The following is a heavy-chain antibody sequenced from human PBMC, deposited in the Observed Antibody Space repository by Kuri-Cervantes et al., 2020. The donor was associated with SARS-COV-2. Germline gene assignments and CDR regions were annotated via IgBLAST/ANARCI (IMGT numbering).Heavy chain of an antibody. CDR2: MSYGGSDK. V-gene: IGHV3-30*18. CDR1: GFTFSRFS. CDR3: AKIARESGFDY. J-gene: IGHJ4*02. Sequence: GGSLRLSCVASGFTFSRFSMHWVRQAPGNGLEWLTIMSYGGSDKYYADSVRGRFIISRDNSKNTLVLQMTSLRDDDTAVYYCAKIARESGFDYWGQGTLVTLSS.